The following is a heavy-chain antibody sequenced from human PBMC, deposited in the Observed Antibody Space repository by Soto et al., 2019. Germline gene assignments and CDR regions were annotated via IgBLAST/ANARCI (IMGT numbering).Heavy chain of an antibody. CDR3: ARASTTVTTLDY. CDR1: GGSISSYY. Sequence: SETLSLTCTVSGGSISSYYWSWIRLPPGKGLEWIGYIYYSGSTNYNPFLKSRVTISVDRSKNQFSLKLSSVTAADTAVYYCARASTTVTTLDYWGQGTLATVSS. CDR2: IYYSGST. D-gene: IGHD4-17*01. V-gene: IGHV4-59*12. J-gene: IGHJ4*02.